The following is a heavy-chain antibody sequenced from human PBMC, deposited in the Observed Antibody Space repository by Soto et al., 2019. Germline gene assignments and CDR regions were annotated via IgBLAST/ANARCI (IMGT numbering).Heavy chain of an antibody. V-gene: IGHV1-69*12. J-gene: IGHJ4*02. CDR1: GGTFSSYA. Sequence: QVQLVQSGAEVKKPGSSVKVSCKASGGTFSSYAISWVRQAPGQGLEWMGGIIPIFGTANYAQKFQGRVTMAADESTSTAYMELSSLRSEDTAVYYCARDLRYSSGWSQVDYWGQGTLVTVSS. CDR2: IIPIFGTA. CDR3: ARDLRYSSGWSQVDY. D-gene: IGHD6-19*01.